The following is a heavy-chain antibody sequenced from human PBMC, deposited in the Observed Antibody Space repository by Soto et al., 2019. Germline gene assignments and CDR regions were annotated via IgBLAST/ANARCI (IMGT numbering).Heavy chain of an antibody. CDR1: RYTFTRYT. J-gene: IGHJ5*02. Sequence: QVQLVQSGAEVKKPGASVKISCKASRYTFTRYTMNWVRQAPGQRLEWMGWMNPDNGNTKSSQKFQDRVIITRDTSASTAYMDLSSLRSEDTAVYYCARGIATGQLDPWGQGTLVTVSS. CDR3: ARGIATGQLDP. CDR2: MNPDNGNT. V-gene: IGHV1-3*01. D-gene: IGHD2-15*01.